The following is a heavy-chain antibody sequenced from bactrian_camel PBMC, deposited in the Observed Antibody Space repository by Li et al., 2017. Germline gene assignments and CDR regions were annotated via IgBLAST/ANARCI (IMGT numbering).Heavy chain of an antibody. CDR1: GFTLKDHD. J-gene: IGHJ6*01. V-gene: IGHV3S55*01. CDR2: LSTDGST. CDR3: AAGEWALGYGNGPSRCSEDFGY. D-gene: IGHD6*01. Sequence: QVQLVESGGGSVEAGGSLRLSCTASGFTLKDHDMAWYRQVPGNECELISTLSTDGSTYYGDSVKGRFTISLDNANNTVYLEMNSLKPEDTAVYYCAAGEWALGYGNGPSRCSEDFGYWGQGTQVTVSS.